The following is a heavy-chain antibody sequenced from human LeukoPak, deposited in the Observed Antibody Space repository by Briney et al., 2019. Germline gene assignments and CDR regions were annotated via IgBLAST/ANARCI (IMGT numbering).Heavy chain of an antibody. D-gene: IGHD1-26*01. J-gene: IGHJ4*02. Sequence: PSETLSLTCTASGGSIGNFFWSWIRQSPGEGLEWIGFIYENGRTSYNPSLKSRVTISVDMSKNQFSLRLTSTTAADTAVYYCARDWELGHWGRGILVTVTS. V-gene: IGHV4-59*01. CDR2: IYENGRT. CDR1: GGSIGNFF. CDR3: ARDWELGH.